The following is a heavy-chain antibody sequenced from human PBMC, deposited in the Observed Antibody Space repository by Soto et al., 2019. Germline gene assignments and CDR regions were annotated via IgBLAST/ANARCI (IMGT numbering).Heavy chain of an antibody. V-gene: IGHV3-53*01. CDR3: AGEDNWNDSYYYGMDV. Sequence: GGSLRLSCAASGFTVSSNYMSWVRQAPGKGLEWVSVIYSGGSTYYADSVKGRFTISRDNSKNTLYLQMNSLRAEDTAVYYCAGEDNWNDSYYYGMDVWGQGTTVTVSS. D-gene: IGHD1-1*01. CDR1: GFTVSSNY. CDR2: IYSGGST. J-gene: IGHJ6*02.